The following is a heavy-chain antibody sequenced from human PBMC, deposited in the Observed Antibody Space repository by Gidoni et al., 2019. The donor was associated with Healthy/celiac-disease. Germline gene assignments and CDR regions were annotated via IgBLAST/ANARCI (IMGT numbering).Heavy chain of an antibody. V-gene: IGHV3-33*01. D-gene: IGHD2-2*01. CDR1: GFTFSSYG. CDR2: IWYDGSNK. Sequence: VQLVESGGGVVQPGRSLRLSCAASGFTFSSYGMHWVRQAPGKGLEWVAVIWYDGSNKYYADSVKGRFTISRDNSKNTLYLQMNSLRAEDTAVYYCARDLGYCSSTSCYDYYYYGMDVWGQGTTVTVSS. CDR3: ARDLGYCSSTSCYDYYYYGMDV. J-gene: IGHJ6*02.